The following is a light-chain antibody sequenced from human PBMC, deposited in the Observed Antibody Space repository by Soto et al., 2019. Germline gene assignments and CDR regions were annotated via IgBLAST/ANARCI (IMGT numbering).Light chain of an antibody. CDR1: QNINNW. CDR3: QQLNSYPLT. Sequence: GDRVTITCRASQNINNWIAWYQQKPGKAPKFLIYDASTLESGVPSRFSGSGFGTEFSLTISSLQPDDFGSYYCQQLNSYPLTFGGGTKVDIK. J-gene: IGKJ4*01. CDR2: DAS. V-gene: IGKV1-5*01.